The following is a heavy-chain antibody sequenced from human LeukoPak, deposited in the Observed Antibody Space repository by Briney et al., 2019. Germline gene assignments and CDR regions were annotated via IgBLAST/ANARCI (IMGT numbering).Heavy chain of an antibody. D-gene: IGHD1-26*01. CDR1: GGTFSSYA. J-gene: IGHJ3*02. Sequence: SVKVSCKASGGTFSSYAISWVRQAPGQGLEWMGRIIPILGIANYAQKFQGRVTITADKSTSTAYMELSSLRSEDTAVYYCARGHGQNSGSYYRGAFDIWGQGTMVTVSS. V-gene: IGHV1-69*04. CDR2: IIPILGIA. CDR3: ARGHGQNSGSYYRGAFDI.